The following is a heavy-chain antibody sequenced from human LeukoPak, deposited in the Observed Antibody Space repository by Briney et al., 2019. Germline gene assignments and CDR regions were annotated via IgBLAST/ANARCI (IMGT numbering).Heavy chain of an antibody. Sequence: SVKVSCKASGGTFSSYAISWVRQGPGQGLEWMGSIIPIFGTANYAQKFQGRVTITTDESTSTAYMELSSLRSEDTAVYYCASCSYDSSGYYYLSYFDYWGQGTLVTVSS. J-gene: IGHJ4*02. CDR2: IIPIFGTA. CDR1: GGTFSSYA. V-gene: IGHV1-69*05. CDR3: ASCSYDSSGYYYLSYFDY. D-gene: IGHD3-22*01.